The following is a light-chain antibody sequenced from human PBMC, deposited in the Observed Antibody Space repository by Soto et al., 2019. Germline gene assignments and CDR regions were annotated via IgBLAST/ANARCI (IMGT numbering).Light chain of an antibody. V-gene: IGKV1-5*03. J-gene: IGKJ4*01. CDR3: RQYVSYPVT. CDR1: QSISNS. Sequence: DIQMTQSPSTLSASVGDRVTIACRASQSISNSLAWYQQKPGKAPNLLIYKASTLESGVPSRFSSSGSGTEFTLTISSLQPDDFATYYCRQYVSYPVTFGGGTKVEMK. CDR2: KAS.